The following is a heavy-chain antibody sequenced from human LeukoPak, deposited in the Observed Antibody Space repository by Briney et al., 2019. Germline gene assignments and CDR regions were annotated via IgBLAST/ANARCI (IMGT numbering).Heavy chain of an antibody. CDR1: GGSISSGDYY. J-gene: IGHJ6*02. V-gene: IGHV4-30-4*01. CDR3: ARDRPSSSPDGYYYYYGMDV. CDR2: IYYSGST. Sequence: PSQTLSLTCTVSGGSISSGDYYWSWIRQPPGKGLEWIGYIYYSGSTYYNPSLKSRVTISVDTSKNQFSLKLSSVTAADTAVYYCARDRPSSSPDGYYYYYGMDVWGQGTTVTVSS. D-gene: IGHD6-13*01.